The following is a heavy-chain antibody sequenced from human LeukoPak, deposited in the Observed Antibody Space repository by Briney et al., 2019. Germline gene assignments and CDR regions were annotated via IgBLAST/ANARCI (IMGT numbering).Heavy chain of an antibody. D-gene: IGHD6-19*01. J-gene: IGHJ4*02. CDR1: GFTLSIYW. CDR3: VRDRGWSTFDY. V-gene: IGHV3-7*01. CDR2: IKPDGSER. Sequence: QAGGSLRLSCEASGFTLSIYWTSWVRQAPGKGLEWVAKIKPDGSERYYVDSVKGRFTISRDNAKNSLYVQMNSLSAEDTAVYYCVRDRGWSTFDYWGQGTLVTVSS.